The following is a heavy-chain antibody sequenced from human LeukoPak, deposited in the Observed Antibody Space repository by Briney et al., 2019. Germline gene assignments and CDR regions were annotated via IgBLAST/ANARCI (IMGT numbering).Heavy chain of an antibody. CDR3: TSPGIAVAGTCFGSSGWFPSVDY. J-gene: IGHJ4*02. Sequence: GGSLRLSCTASGFTFGDYAMSWVRQAPGKGLEWVGFIRSRAYGGTTEYAASVKGRFTISRDDSKSIAYLQMNSLKTEDTAVYYCTSPGIAVAGTCFGSSGWFPSVDYWGQGTLVTVSS. D-gene: IGHD6-19*01. CDR2: IRSRAYGGTT. V-gene: IGHV3-49*04. CDR1: GFTFGDYA.